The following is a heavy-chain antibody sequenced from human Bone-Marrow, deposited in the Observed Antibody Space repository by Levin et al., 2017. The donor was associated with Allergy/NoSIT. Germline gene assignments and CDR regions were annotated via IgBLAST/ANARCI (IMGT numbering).Heavy chain of an antibody. Sequence: GESLKISCAASGFTFSNVWMSWVRQAPGKGLEWVGRIKSKTDGGTTDYAALVKGRFTIPREDSKNTLYLQMNSLTPEDTALYYCTKWFLVVVPAIPYYYYGMDVWGQGTTVTVSS. V-gene: IGHV3-15*01. J-gene: IGHJ6*02. CDR3: TKWFLVVVPAIPYYYYGMDV. CDR2: IKSKTDGGTT. CDR1: GFTFSNVW. D-gene: IGHD2-21*02.